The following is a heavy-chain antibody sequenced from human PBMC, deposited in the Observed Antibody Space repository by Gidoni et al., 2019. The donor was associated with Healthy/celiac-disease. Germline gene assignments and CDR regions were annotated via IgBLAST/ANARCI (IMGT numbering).Heavy chain of an antibody. CDR3: ARGIAARPYCFDY. V-gene: IGHV3-74*01. Sequence: EVQLVASGGGLVQPGGSLRLSCAASGFTFSSYWLHWVRQAPGKGLVWVSRINSDGSSTSYADSVKGRFTISRDNAKNTLYLQMNSLRAEDTAVYYCARGIAARPYCFDYWGQGTLVTVSS. J-gene: IGHJ4*02. CDR2: INSDGSST. CDR1: GFTFSSYW. D-gene: IGHD6-6*01.